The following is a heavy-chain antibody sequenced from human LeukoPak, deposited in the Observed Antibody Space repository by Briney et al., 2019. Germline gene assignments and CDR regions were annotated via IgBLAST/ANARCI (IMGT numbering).Heavy chain of an antibody. V-gene: IGHV4-59*08. CDR1: GGSISSYY. J-gene: IGHJ3*02. CDR2: IYYSGST. D-gene: IGHD5-18*01. CDR3: ARGGYSYGMHAFDI. Sequence: PSETLSLTCTVSGGSISSYYWSWIRQPPGKGLEWIGYIYYSGSTNYNPSPKSRVTISVDTSKNQFSLKLSSVTAADTAVYYCARGGYSYGMHAFDIWGQGTMVTVSS.